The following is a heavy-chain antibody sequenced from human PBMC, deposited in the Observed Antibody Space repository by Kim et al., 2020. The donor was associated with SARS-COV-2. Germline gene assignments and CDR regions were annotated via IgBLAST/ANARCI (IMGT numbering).Heavy chain of an antibody. CDR1: GYSISSGYY. V-gene: IGHV4-38-2*02. D-gene: IGHD2-2*01. J-gene: IGHJ6*01. CDR3: ARGAKYPGSYSYYGMDV. CDR2: IYHSGST. Sequence: SETLSLTCTVSGYSISSGYYWGWIRQPPGKGLEWIGSIYHSGSTYYNPSLKSRVTISVDTSKNQFSLKLSSVTAADTAVYYCARGAKYPGSYSYYGMDV.